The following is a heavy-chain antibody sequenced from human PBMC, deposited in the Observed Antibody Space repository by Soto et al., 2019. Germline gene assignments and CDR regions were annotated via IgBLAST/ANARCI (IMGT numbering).Heavy chain of an antibody. CDR3: ASYANYNHY. CDR1: GGSISSYY. J-gene: IGHJ4*02. D-gene: IGHD4-4*01. Sequence: PSETLSLTCTVSGGSISSYYWSWIRQPPGKGLEWIGYIYYSGSTNYNPSIKSRVTISVDKSKNQFSLKLSSVNAADTAVYYCASYANYNHYWGQGTLVTVSS. V-gene: IGHV4-59*01. CDR2: IYYSGST.